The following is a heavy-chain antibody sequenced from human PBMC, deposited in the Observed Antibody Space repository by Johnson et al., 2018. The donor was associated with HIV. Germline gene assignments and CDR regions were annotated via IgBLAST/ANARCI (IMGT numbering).Heavy chain of an antibody. V-gene: IGHV3-64*04. CDR1: GFTFSSYA. D-gene: IGHD3-9*01. CDR2: ISSNGGST. J-gene: IGHJ3*02. Sequence: QVQLVESGGGVVQPGGSLRLSCTASGFTFSSYAMHWVRQAPGKGLEYVSAISSNGGSTYYANSVKGRFTISRDNSKNTLYLQVNSLRAEDTAVYYCARGWLFLDAFDIWGQGTMVTVSS. CDR3: ARGWLFLDAFDI.